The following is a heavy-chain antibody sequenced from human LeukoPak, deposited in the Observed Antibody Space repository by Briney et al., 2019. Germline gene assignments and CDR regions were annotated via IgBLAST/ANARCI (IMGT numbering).Heavy chain of an antibody. J-gene: IGHJ4*02. Sequence: GRSLRLSCAASGFTFDDYAMHWVRQAPGKGLEWVSGISWNSGSIGYADSVKGRFTISRDNAKNSLYLQMNSLRAEDTALYYCARDRYFPWDQFDYWGQGTLVTVSS. D-gene: IGHD1-26*01. CDR2: ISWNSGSI. CDR3: ARDRYFPWDQFDY. V-gene: IGHV3-9*01. CDR1: GFTFDDYA.